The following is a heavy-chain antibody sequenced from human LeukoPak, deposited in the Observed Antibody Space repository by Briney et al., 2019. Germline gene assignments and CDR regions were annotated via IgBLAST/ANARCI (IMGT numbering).Heavy chain of an antibody. CDR1: GGSFSGYY. D-gene: IGHD6-13*01. V-gene: IGHV4-34*01. CDR2: INHSGST. Sequence: SETLSLTCAVYGGSFSGYYWSWIRQPPGKGLEWIGEINHSGSTNYNPSLKSRVTISVDTSKNQFSLKLSSVTAADTAVYYCARGRGSSSCKVYWFDPWGQGTLVTVSS. CDR3: ARGRGSSSCKVYWFDP. J-gene: IGHJ5*02.